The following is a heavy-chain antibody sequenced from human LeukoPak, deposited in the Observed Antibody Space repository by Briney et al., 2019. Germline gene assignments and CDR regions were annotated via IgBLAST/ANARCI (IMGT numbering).Heavy chain of an antibody. CDR3: ARQDGYCSSTSCWLFAFDI. CDR1: AYSISSGYY. J-gene: IGHJ3*02. Sequence: SETLSLTCAVSAYSISSGYYWGWIRQPPGKGLEWIGSIYHSGSIYYNPSLKSRVTMSVDTSKNQFSLKLSSVTAADTAVYYCARQDGYCSSTSCWLFAFDIWGQGTMVSVSS. V-gene: IGHV4-38-2*01. CDR2: IYHSGSI. D-gene: IGHD2-2*01.